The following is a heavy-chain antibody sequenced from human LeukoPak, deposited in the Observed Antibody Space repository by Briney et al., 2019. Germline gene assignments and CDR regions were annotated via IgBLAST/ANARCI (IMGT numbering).Heavy chain of an antibody. CDR2: IYHSGST. V-gene: IGHV4-30-4*07. Sequence: SQTLSLTCAVSGGSISSGAYSWSWILQPPGKGLEWIGYIYHSGSTYYNPSLKSRVTMSVDTSKNQFSLKLSSVTAADTAAYYCARPYYDSSGYYHDAFDIWGQGTMVTVSS. CDR1: GGSISSGAYS. J-gene: IGHJ3*02. CDR3: ARPYYDSSGYYHDAFDI. D-gene: IGHD3-22*01.